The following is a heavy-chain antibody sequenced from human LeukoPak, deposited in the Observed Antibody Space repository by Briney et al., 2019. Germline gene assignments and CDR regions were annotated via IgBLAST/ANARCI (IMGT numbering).Heavy chain of an antibody. D-gene: IGHD2-2*01. V-gene: IGHV3-11*01. CDR3: ARDGGDYCSSTSCYAGH. J-gene: IGHJ4*02. CDR1: GFTFSDYY. Sequence: PGGSLRLSCAASGFTFSDYYMSWIRQAPGKGLEWVSYISSSGFTIYYADSVKGRFTDSRDNAKNSLSLQMNSLRAEDTAMYYCARDGGDYCSSTSCYAGHWGQGTLVTVSS. CDR2: ISSSGFTI.